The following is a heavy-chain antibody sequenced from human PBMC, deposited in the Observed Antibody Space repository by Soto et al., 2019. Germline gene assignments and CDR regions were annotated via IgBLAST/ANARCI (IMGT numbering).Heavy chain of an antibody. CDR3: ATGGYSSSGLVDY. CDR2: IDPSDSYT. J-gene: IGHJ4*02. CDR1: GYSFTSYW. V-gene: IGHV5-10-1*01. D-gene: IGHD6-13*01. Sequence: PGDSLKISCKGSGYSFTSYWISWVRQMPGKGLEWMGRIDPSDSYTNYSPSFQGHVTISADKSISTAYLQWSSLKASDTAMYYCATGGYSSSGLVDYWGQGTLVTVSS.